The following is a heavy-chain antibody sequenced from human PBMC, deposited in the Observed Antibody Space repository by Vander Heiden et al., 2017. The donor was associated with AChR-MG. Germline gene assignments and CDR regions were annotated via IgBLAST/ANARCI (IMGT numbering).Heavy chain of an antibody. J-gene: IGHJ6*02. D-gene: IGHD5-12*01. Sequence: EVQLVESGGGLVQPGGSLRLSCEAAGFMFTNYWMSWVRQAPGKGLEWVANIKQDESEKYYVDSVKGRFTIFRDNAKNSLYLQMNSLRAEDTAVYYCARYFQGDIRMDVWGQGTAVTVSS. CDR3: ARYFQGDIRMDV. V-gene: IGHV3-7*03. CDR2: IKQDESEK. CDR1: GFMFTNYW.